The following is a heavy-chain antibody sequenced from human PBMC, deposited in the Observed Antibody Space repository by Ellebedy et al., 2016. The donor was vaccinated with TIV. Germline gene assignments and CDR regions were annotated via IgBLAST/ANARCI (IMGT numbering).Heavy chain of an antibody. Sequence: AASVKVSCKTSGYTFAGYYIHWVRQAPGQGLEWMGGIIPFFGSASYAQKFQGRVTITVDESTSTAYMELSSLRSEDTAVYYCARDLGVYWGQGTLVTVSS. CDR2: IIPFFGSA. D-gene: IGHD3-16*01. CDR3: ARDLGVY. J-gene: IGHJ4*02. V-gene: IGHV1-69*13. CDR1: GYTFAGYY.